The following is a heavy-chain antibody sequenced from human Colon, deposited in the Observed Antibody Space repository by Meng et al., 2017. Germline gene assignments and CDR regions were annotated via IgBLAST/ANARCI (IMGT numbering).Heavy chain of an antibody. CDR1: GYSISSGYY. CDR3: AVIIAVAGSPYFDY. CDR2: IYHSGST. D-gene: IGHD6-19*01. J-gene: IGHJ4*02. Sequence: SETLSLTCTVPGYSISSGYYWGWIRQPPGKGLEWIGSIYHSGSTYYNPSLKSRVTISVDTSKNQFSLKLSSVTAADTAVYYCAVIIAVAGSPYFDYWGQGTLVTVSS. V-gene: IGHV4-38-2*02.